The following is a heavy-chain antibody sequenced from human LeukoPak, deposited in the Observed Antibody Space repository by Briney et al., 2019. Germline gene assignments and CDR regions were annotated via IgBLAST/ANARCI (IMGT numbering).Heavy chain of an antibody. CDR1: GGTFSSYA. V-gene: IGHV1-69*01. D-gene: IGHD2-15*01. CDR3: ARGYCSGGSCYYYYGMDV. CDR2: IIPIFGTA. J-gene: IGHJ6*02. Sequence: SVKVSCKASGGTFSSYAISWVRQAPGQGLEWMGGIIPIFGTANYAQKFQGRVTITADESTSTAYTELSSLRSEDTAVYYCARGYCSGGSCYYYYGMDVWGQGTTVTVSS.